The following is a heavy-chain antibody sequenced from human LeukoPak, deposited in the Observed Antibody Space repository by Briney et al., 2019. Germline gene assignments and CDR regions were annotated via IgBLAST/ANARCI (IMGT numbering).Heavy chain of an antibody. Sequence: TGGSLRLSCAAPGFTFSSYWTSWIRQAPGKGLEWVANIKEDGSEQHYVDSVKGRFTISRDNLKNSLSLQMNSLRVEDTAVYYCTRDRVIHDYWGQGTLVTVSS. D-gene: IGHD2-21*01. CDR1: GFTFSSYW. J-gene: IGHJ4*02. V-gene: IGHV3-7*01. CDR2: IKEDGSEQ. CDR3: TRDRVIHDY.